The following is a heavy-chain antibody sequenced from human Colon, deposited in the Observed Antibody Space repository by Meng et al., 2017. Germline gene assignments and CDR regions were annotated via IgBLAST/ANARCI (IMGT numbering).Heavy chain of an antibody. CDR3: ATYYTPDY. D-gene: IGHD3-3*01. CDR2: INPDGTTT. Sequence: GQLVESGGGFVQPGGSLRLSCAASGFTFSSYWMHWVRQVPGKGLVWVSRINPDGTTTAYADSVKDRFAISRDNTKNTLYLHMNSLRAEDTAVYYCATYYTPDYWGQGTLVTVSS. J-gene: IGHJ4*02. V-gene: IGHV3-74*01. CDR1: GFTFSSYW.